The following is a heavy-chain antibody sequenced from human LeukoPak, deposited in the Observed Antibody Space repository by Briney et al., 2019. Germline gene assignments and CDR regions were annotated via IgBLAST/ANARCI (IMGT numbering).Heavy chain of an antibody. V-gene: IGHV1-2*02. J-gene: IGHJ4*02. CDR2: INPNSGGT. Sequence: ASVKVSCKASGYTFTGYYMHWVRQAPGQGLEWMGWINPNSGGTNYAQKFQGRVTMTRDTSISTAYMELSRLRSDDTAVYYCARDSDYDFWSGYPPYYFDYWGQGTLVTVSS. CDR3: ARDSDYDFWSGYPPYYFDY. CDR1: GYTFTGYY. D-gene: IGHD3-3*01.